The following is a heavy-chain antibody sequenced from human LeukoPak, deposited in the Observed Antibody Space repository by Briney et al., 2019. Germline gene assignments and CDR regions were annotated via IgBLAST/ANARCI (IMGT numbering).Heavy chain of an antibody. V-gene: IGHV1-69*13. CDR1: GGTFSSYA. CDR3: ARVGGYSLEDYYFDY. J-gene: IGHJ4*02. Sequence: SVKVSCKASGGTFSSYAISWVRQAPGQGLEWMGGIIPIFGTANYAQKFQGRVTITADESTSTAYMELSSLRSEDTAVYYCARVGGYSLEDYYFDYWGQGTLVTVSS. D-gene: IGHD5-18*01. CDR2: IIPIFGTA.